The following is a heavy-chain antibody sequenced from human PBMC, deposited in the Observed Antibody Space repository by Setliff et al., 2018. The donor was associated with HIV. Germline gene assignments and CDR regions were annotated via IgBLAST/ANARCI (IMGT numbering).Heavy chain of an antibody. D-gene: IGHD3-9*01. CDR1: GGSVSGYF. V-gene: IGHV4-59*02. CDR3: ARVGYDILTGYTSGFDY. Sequence: PSETLSLTCTVSGGSVSGYFWSWIRQPPGRGLEWIGYIYYDGTTNSNPSLKSRVTISVTTSKNQFSLKLSSVTAADTALYFCARVGYDILTGYTSGFDYWGQGTLVTVSS. CDR2: IYYDGTT. J-gene: IGHJ4*02.